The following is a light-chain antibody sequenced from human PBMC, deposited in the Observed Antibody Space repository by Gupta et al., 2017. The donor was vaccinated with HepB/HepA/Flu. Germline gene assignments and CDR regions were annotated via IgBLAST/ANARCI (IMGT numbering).Light chain of an antibody. J-gene: IGLJ3*02. CDR1: SGSVSTGYY. CDR2: NTK. V-gene: IGLV8-61*01. CDR3: ALYMGDGMSV. Sequence: QTVVTQEPSLSVSPGGTVTFTCALSSGSVSTGYYTSWYQQTPGQAPHTRIYNTKSRSSGVPDRFSGSILGNKDALTITGAQTDDESNDDCALYMGDGMSVCGGVPKL.